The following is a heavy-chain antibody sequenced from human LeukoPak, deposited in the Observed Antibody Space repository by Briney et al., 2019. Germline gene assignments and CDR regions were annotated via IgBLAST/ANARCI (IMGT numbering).Heavy chain of an antibody. D-gene: IGHD2-15*01. CDR3: AAVPDCSGGSCYAADSFDI. V-gene: IGHV1-58*02. J-gene: IGHJ3*02. Sequence: RASVKVSCKASGFTFTSSAMQWVRQARGQRLEWIGWIVVGSGNTNYAQKFQERVTITRDMSTSTAYMELSSLRSEDTAVYYCAAVPDCSGGSCYAADSFDIWGQGTMVTVSS. CDR2: IVVGSGNT. CDR1: GFTFTSSA.